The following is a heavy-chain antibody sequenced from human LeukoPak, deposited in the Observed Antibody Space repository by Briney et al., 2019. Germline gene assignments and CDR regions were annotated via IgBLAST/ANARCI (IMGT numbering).Heavy chain of an antibody. D-gene: IGHD3-3*01. V-gene: IGHV4-39*01. CDR1: GGSVSSSSYY. Sequence: PWETLSLTCTVSGGSVSSSSYYWGWFRQPPGKGLEWFGSIYYSGRTYYNPSLKSRVTISVDTSKNQFSLKLSSVTAADTAVYYCARQEADFWSGYSDYWGQGTLVTVSS. CDR3: ARQEADFWSGYSDY. CDR2: IYYSGRT. J-gene: IGHJ4*02.